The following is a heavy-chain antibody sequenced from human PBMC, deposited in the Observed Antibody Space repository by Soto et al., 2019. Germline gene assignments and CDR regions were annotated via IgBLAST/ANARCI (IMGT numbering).Heavy chain of an antibody. Sequence: GGSLRLSCAASGFTFSIYSMNWVRQAPGKGLEWVSYISSSSSTIYYADSVKGRFTISRDNAKNSLYLQMNSLRDEDTAVYYCAREGSEDIVLMVYAIRYYYYGMDVWGQGTTVTVSS. CDR2: ISSSSSTI. D-gene: IGHD2-8*01. CDR1: GFTFSIYS. V-gene: IGHV3-48*02. J-gene: IGHJ6*02. CDR3: AREGSEDIVLMVYAIRYYYYGMDV.